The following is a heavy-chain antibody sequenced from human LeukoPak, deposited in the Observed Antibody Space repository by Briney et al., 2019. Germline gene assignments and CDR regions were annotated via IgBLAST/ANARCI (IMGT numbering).Heavy chain of an antibody. V-gene: IGHV1-2*02. CDR2: ISPSSGGT. Sequence: ASVKVSCKASGYTFTDYYMHWVRRAPGQGLEWMGWISPSSGGTNYAQKFQGRVTMTRDTSISTAYMELSRLRSDDTAVYYCARVGGSYDYVWGSYLDYWGQGTLVTVSS. CDR3: ARVGGSYDYVWGSYLDY. D-gene: IGHD3-16*02. J-gene: IGHJ4*02. CDR1: GYTFTDYY.